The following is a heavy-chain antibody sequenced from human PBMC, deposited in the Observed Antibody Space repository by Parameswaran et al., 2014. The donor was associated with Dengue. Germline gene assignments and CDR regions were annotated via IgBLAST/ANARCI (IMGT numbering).Heavy chain of an antibody. CDR3: TKRIMITFGGVIVDDY. V-gene: IGHV3-49*02. Sequence: VRQMPGKGLEWVGFIRSKAYGGTTEYAASVKGRFTISRDDSKSIAYLQMNSLKTEDTAVYYCTKRIMITFGGVIVDDYWGQGTLVTVSS. CDR2: IRSKAYGGTT. J-gene: IGHJ4*02. D-gene: IGHD3-16*02.